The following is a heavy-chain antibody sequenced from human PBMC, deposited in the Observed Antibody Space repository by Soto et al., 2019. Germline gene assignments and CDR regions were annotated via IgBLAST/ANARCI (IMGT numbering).Heavy chain of an antibody. D-gene: IGHD5-18*01. V-gene: IGHV3-23*01. Sequence: EVQLLESGGGLVQPGGSLRLSCAASGFTFSSCAMSWVRQAPGKGLEWVSTISGSSRSSYYADSVKGRFTISRDNSKNTVYLQMTSLRGEDTATYYCAKDRMFSYGEVDFWGQGTQVTVSS. CDR2: ISGSSRSS. CDR1: GFTFSSCA. J-gene: IGHJ4*02. CDR3: AKDRMFSYGEVDF.